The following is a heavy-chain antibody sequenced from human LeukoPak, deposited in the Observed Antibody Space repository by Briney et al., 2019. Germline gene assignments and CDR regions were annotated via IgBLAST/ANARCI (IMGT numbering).Heavy chain of an antibody. Sequence: GASVKVSCKASGYTFTDYYMHWVRQAPGQGLEWMGIINPSGGSTSYAQKFQGRVTMTRDTSTSTVYMELSSLRSEDTAVYYCAREQQLATRENWFDPWGQGTLVTVSS. CDR3: AREQQLATRENWFDP. CDR1: GYTFTDYY. CDR2: INPSGGST. D-gene: IGHD6-13*01. J-gene: IGHJ5*02. V-gene: IGHV1-46*01.